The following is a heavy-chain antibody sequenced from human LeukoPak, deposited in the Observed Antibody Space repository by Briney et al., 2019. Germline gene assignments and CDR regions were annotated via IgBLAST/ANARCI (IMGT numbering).Heavy chain of an antibody. CDR2: ISGSGGST. Sequence: QTGGSLRLSCAASGFTFSSYAMSWVRQAPGKGLEWVSAISGSGGSTYYADSVKGRFTISRDNSKNTLYLQMNSLRAEDTAVYYCAKDFRAYCGGDCYSHFDYWGQGTLVTVSS. V-gene: IGHV3-23*01. CDR1: GFTFSSYA. D-gene: IGHD2-21*02. CDR3: AKDFRAYCGGDCYSHFDY. J-gene: IGHJ4*02.